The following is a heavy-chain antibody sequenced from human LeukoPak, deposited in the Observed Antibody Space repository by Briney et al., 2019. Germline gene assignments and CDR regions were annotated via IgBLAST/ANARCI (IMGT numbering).Heavy chain of an antibody. D-gene: IGHD4-17*01. CDR2: IYTSGST. CDR3: ARDLLDYGGPNYADY. V-gene: IGHV4-4*07. J-gene: IGHJ4*02. CDR1: GGSISSYY. Sequence: PSETLSLTCTVSGGSISSYYWSWIRQPAGKGLEWIGRIYTSGSTNYNPSLKSRVTMSVNTSKNQFSLKLSSVTAADTAVYYCARDLLDYGGPNYADYWGQGTLVTVSS.